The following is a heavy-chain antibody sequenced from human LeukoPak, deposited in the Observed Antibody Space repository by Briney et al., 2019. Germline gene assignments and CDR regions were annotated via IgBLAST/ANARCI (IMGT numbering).Heavy chain of an antibody. CDR3: ARGVYIAAAQYGY. Sequence: PSETLSLTCTVSGGSISNYYWSWIRQPPGKGLEWIGYIYYSGTTNYNPSLKSRVTISVDTSKNQFSLKLSSVTAADTAVYYCARGVYIAAAQYGYWGQGTLVTVSS. V-gene: IGHV4-59*01. J-gene: IGHJ4*02. CDR2: IYYSGTT. CDR1: GGSISNYY. D-gene: IGHD6-13*01.